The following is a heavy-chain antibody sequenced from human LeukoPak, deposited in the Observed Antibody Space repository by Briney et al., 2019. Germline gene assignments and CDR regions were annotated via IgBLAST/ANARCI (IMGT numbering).Heavy chain of an antibody. J-gene: IGHJ4*02. CDR3: ARGWGYFDY. D-gene: IGHD3-16*01. V-gene: IGHV4-59*08. CDR2: IFYSGID. Sequence: PSETLSLTCTVSGGSINGYYWSWIRQPPGKGLEWIGYIFYSGIDRYNPALESRVTISIDTSKNHFSLKLTSVTAADTAVYYCARGWGYFDYWGQGTLVTVSS. CDR1: GGSINGYY.